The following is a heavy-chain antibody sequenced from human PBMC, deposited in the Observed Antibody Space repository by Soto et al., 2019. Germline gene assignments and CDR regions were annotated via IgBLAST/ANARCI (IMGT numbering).Heavy chain of an antibody. CDR1: GYTFPSYY. CDR2: INPSGGST. V-gene: IGHV1-46*01. D-gene: IGHD2-15*01. J-gene: IGHJ4*01. CDR3: ARDSDVVVVAAYYFDY. Sequence: GASLKVSCKASGYTFPSYYMHWVRQAPGQGLEWMGIINPSGGSTSYAQKFQGRVTMTRDTSTSTVYMELSSLRSEDTAVYYCARDSDVVVVAAYYFDYWGHVTLVPVSS.